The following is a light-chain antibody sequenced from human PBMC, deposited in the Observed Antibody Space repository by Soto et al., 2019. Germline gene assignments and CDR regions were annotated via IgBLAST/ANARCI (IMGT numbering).Light chain of an antibody. Sequence: EVVMTQSPATLSLSPLERATVSCRASQTVSRNLAWYQQRPGQAPRLLIYDISNRATGVPARFSGSGSETEFTLTIRSLQSEDFAVYFCQQYNNWPSFGQGTRLEIK. CDR1: QTVSRN. J-gene: IGKJ5*01. CDR3: QQYNNWPS. CDR2: DIS. V-gene: IGKV3-15*01.